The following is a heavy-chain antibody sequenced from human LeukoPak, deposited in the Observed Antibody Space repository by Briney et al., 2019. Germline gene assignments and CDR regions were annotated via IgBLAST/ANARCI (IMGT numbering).Heavy chain of an antibody. J-gene: IGHJ4*02. CDR2: ISSDGSST. V-gene: IGHV3-74*01. D-gene: IGHD1-1*01. Sequence: PGGSLRLSCAASGFTFSSYWMHSARQAPGKGLVWVSRISSDGSSTSYADSVKGRFTIFRDNAKNTLYLQMNSLGAEDTAVYYCARALPPSVNTPWKWGQGTQVTVSS. CDR1: GFTFSSYW. CDR3: ARALPPSVNTPWK.